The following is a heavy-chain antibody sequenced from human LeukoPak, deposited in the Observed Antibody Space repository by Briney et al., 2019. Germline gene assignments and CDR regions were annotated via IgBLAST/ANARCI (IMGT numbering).Heavy chain of an antibody. D-gene: IGHD3-16*01. J-gene: IGHJ4*02. V-gene: IGHV1-2*02. CDR1: GYTFIGYY. CDR2: INPNSGGT. Sequence: ASVKVSCKASGYTFIGYYMHWVRQAPGQGLEWMGWINPNSGGTNYAQKFQGRVTMTRDTSISTAYMELSRLRSDDTAVYYCARGLWGTYYFDYWGQGTLVTVPS. CDR3: ARGLWGTYYFDY.